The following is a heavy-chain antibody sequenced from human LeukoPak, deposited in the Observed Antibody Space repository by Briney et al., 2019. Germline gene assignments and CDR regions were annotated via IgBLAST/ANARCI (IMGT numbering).Heavy chain of an antibody. D-gene: IGHD6-19*01. V-gene: IGHV3-11*01. J-gene: IGHJ4*02. CDR2: ISSSGSTI. CDR1: GFTFSDYY. CDR3: ARSRSPSSGWFDY. Sequence: TGGSLRLSCAASGFTFSDYYMSWIRQAPGKGLEWVSYISSSGSTIYYADSVKGRFTISRDNAKNSLYLQMNSLRAEDTAVYYCARSRSPSSGWFDYWGQGTLVTVSS.